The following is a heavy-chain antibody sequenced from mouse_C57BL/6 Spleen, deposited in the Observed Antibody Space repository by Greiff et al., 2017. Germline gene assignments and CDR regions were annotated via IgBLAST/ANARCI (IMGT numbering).Heavy chain of an antibody. V-gene: IGHV1-82*01. CDR2: IYPGDGDT. Sequence: QVQLQQSGPELVKPGASVKISCKASGYAFSSSWMNWVKQRPGKGLEWIGRIYPGDGDTNYNGKFKGKATLTADKSSSTAYMQLSSLTSEDSAVYFCAREGEGGDYWGQGTTLTVSS. CDR3: AREGEGGDY. CDR1: GYAFSSSW. J-gene: IGHJ2*01.